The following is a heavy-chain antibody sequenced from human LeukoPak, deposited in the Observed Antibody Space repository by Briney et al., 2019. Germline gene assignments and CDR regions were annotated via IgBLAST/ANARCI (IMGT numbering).Heavy chain of an antibody. J-gene: IGHJ3*02. CDR2: ISAYNGNT. D-gene: IGHD2-2*01. V-gene: IGHV1-18*01. CDR3: ARDSVCGVVVPAAIMRHDAFDI. CDR1: GYTFTSYG. Sequence: ASVKVSCKASGYTFTSYGISWVRQAPGQGLEWMGWISAYNGNTNYAQKLQGRVTITTDTSTSTAYMELRSLRSDDTAVYHCARDSVCGVVVPAAIMRHDAFDIWGQGTMVTVSS.